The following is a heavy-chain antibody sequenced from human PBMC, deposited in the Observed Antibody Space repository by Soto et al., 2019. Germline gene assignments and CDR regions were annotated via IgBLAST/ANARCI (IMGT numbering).Heavy chain of an antibody. D-gene: IGHD3-10*01. J-gene: IGHJ4*02. CDR2: ISPNGKTK. V-gene: IGHV3-23*01. Sequence: GGSLRLSCAASGLTFSNYAMSWVRQAPGMGLKWVSAISPNGKTKNYANSVKGRFTISRDNSKNSVYLQMNSLRADDTAVYYCARDQSYLSFWGLGTLVTVSS. CDR3: ARDQSYLSF. CDR1: GLTFSNYA.